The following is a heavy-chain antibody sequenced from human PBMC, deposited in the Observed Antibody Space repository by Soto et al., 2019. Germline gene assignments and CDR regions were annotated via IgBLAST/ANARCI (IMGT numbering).Heavy chain of an antibody. J-gene: IGHJ6*02. D-gene: IGHD6-6*01. Sequence: QVQLVQSGAAVKKPGASVKVSCKASGYTFTGYYMHWLRQAPGQGREWMGWINPNSGGTNYAQKFQGRVTMTRDTSNSTAYMELSRLRSDDTAVYYCARLARPGRDYYGMDVWGQGTTVTVSS. CDR2: INPNSGGT. V-gene: IGHV1-2*02. CDR1: GYTFTGYY. CDR3: ARLARPGRDYYGMDV.